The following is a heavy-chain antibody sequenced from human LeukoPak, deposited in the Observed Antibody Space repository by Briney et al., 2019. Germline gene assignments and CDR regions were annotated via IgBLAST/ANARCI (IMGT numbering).Heavy chain of an antibody. Sequence: GGSLRLSCAASGFTFSSYEMNWVRQAPGRGLEWVSYISSSGSTIYYADSVKGRFTISRDNAKNSLYLQMNSLRAEDTAVYYCARVIDYGGHDAFDIWGQGTMVTVSS. D-gene: IGHD4-23*01. CDR3: ARVIDYGGHDAFDI. J-gene: IGHJ3*02. V-gene: IGHV3-48*03. CDR2: ISSSGSTI. CDR1: GFTFSSYE.